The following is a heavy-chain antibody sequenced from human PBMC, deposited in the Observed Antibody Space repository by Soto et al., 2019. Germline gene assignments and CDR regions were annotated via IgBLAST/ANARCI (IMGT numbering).Heavy chain of an antibody. CDR3: ANWGGTTGTEDAFDI. CDR2: IKSKTDGGTT. V-gene: IGHV3-15*07. CDR1: GFTFSNAW. D-gene: IGHD1-1*01. Sequence: GGSLRLSCAASGFTFSNAWMNWVRQAPGKGLEWVGRIKSKTDGGTTYYADSVKGRFTISRDNSKNTLYLQMNSLRAEDTAVYYCANWGGTTGTEDAFDIWGQGTMVTVSS. J-gene: IGHJ3*02.